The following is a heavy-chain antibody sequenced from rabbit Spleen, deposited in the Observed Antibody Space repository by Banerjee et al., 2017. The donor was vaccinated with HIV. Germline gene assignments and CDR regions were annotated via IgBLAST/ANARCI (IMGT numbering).Heavy chain of an antibody. V-gene: IGHV1S40*01. Sequence: QSLEESGGDLVKLGASLTLTCTASGVSFSFSDYMCWVRQAPGKGLEWIGCVDVGSSGFTYFANWAKGRFTISKTSSTTVTLKMTSLTAADTATYFCARDTATSFSSYGMDLWGPGTLVTVS. J-gene: IGHJ6*01. CDR1: GVSFSFSDY. D-gene: IGHD1-1*01. CDR3: ARDTATSFSSYGMDL. CDR2: VDVGSSGFT.